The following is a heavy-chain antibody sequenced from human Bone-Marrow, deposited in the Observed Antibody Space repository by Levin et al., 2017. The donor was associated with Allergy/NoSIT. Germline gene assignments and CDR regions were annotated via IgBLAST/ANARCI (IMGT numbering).Heavy chain of an antibody. V-gene: IGHV3-7*01. J-gene: IGHJ4*02. CDR3: ARGFQNDY. CDR2: IKHDGREK. CDR1: GFIFSSAW. Sequence: RLSCAASGFIFSSAWMSWVRQAPGKGLQWVANIKHDGREKYYADSVKGRFTIFRDNARNSVYLEMNSLRDEDTAVYYCARGFQNDYWGQGTLVTVSS.